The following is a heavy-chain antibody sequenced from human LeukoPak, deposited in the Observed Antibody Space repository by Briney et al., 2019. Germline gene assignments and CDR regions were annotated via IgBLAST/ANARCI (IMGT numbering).Heavy chain of an antibody. CDR2: IYHSGST. Sequence: SETLSLTCTVSGYSISSGYYWGWIRQPPGKGLEWIGSIYHSGSTYYNPSLKSRVTISVNTSKNQFSLKLSSVTAADTAVYYCAAGYCSSTSCYRTRDAFDIWGQGTMVTVSS. J-gene: IGHJ3*02. D-gene: IGHD2-2*01. CDR1: GYSISSGYY. V-gene: IGHV4-38-2*02. CDR3: AAGYCSSTSCYRTRDAFDI.